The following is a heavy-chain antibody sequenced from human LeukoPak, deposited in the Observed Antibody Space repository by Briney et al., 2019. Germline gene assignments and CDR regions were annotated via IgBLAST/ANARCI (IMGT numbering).Heavy chain of an antibody. V-gene: IGHV3-23*01. CDR2: ISRSGDSS. CDR3: AKSARITIFGMIRD. J-gene: IGHJ4*02. CDR1: GFTFSSYD. D-gene: IGHD3-3*01. Sequence: GGSLRLSCAASGFTFSSYDMSWVRQAPGKGLEWVSSISRSGDSSYYADSVKGRFTISRDNSKNTLYLQMNNLRADDMAVYFCAKSARITIFGMIRDWGQGTLVTVSS.